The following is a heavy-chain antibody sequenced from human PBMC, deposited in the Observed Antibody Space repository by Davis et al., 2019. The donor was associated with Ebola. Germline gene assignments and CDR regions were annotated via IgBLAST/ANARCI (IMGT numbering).Heavy chain of an antibody. J-gene: IGHJ4*02. CDR1: GGTFSSYA. CDR3: ARDRGYSSGWYSDY. Sequence: AASVKVSCKASGGTFSSYAISWVRQAPGQGLEWMGGIIPIFGTANYAQKFQGRVTITADKSTSTAYMELSSLRSEDTAVYYCARDRGYSSGWYSDYWGQGTLVTVSS. D-gene: IGHD6-19*01. V-gene: IGHV1-69*06. CDR2: IIPIFGTA.